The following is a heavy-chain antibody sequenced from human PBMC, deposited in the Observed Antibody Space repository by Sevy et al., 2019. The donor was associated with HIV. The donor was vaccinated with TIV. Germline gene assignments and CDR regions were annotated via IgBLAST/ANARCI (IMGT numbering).Heavy chain of an antibody. Sequence: SVKVSCKASGGTFSSYAISWVRQAPGQGLEWMGGIIPIFGTANYAQKFQGRVTITADESTSTAYMELSSLRSEDTAVYYCAREGILGVGATTGHFDYWGQGTLVTVSS. D-gene: IGHD1-26*01. CDR3: AREGILGVGATTGHFDY. J-gene: IGHJ4*02. CDR1: GGTFSSYA. CDR2: IIPIFGTA. V-gene: IGHV1-69*13.